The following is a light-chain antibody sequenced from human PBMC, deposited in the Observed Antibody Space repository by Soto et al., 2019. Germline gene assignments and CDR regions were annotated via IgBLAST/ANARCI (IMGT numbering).Light chain of an antibody. CDR2: AVS. V-gene: IGKV1-39*01. CDR1: QSITSY. Sequence: DIKMNQSPSSLSASLGDRVTITCRASQSITSYLNWYQQKPGRAPKLLIFAVSSLQSGVPSRFNDSGSGTDFTLTISSLQPEDSATYYCQQYNIYSFGQGTKVDI. J-gene: IGKJ1*01. CDR3: QQYNIYS.